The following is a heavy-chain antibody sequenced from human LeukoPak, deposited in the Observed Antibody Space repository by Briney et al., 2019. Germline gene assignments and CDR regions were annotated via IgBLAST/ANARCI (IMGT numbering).Heavy chain of an antibody. Sequence: GGSLRLSCATSGFTFSYYALHWVRQAPGKGLEWVSTISSSGGSAYYADSLRGRFTISRDNSKNTLYLQMNSLRAEDSAVYYCARDPALSGYFDYWGQGTLVTVS. CDR3: ARDPALSGYFDY. J-gene: IGHJ4*02. V-gene: IGHV3-23*01. CDR1: GFTFSYYA. CDR2: ISSSGGSA. D-gene: IGHD3-16*02.